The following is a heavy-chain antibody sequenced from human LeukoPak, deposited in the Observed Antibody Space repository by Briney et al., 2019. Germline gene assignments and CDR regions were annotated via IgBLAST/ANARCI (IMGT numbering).Heavy chain of an antibody. Sequence: KESGPTLANPTHTLTLTCSLIRLLRHATGMGVSWIGQPSRKAREQLARIDWNDDKFYSTSLKTRLTISKDTSKNQVVLTMTNMDAVDTATYYCARNGCHGSWYDFYYWGKGTLVPVS. CDR3: ARNGCHGSWYDFYY. CDR2: IDWNDDK. J-gene: IGHJ4*02. V-gene: IGHV2-70*04. CDR1: RLLRHATGMG. D-gene: IGHD6-13*01.